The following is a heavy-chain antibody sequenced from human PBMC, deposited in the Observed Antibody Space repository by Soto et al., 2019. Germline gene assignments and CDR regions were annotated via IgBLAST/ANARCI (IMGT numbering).Heavy chain of an antibody. Sequence: GGSLRISGKASGFTFGDFGMHWVRQAPGKGLEWVSAIWYDGSYQHYEDPVRGRFTTSRDKSNNTLFLQMNSLRVEDTAVYYCARDRLITYGAKIAPDHWGQGALVTVSS. CDR1: GFTFGDFG. CDR2: IWYDGSYQ. V-gene: IGHV3-33*01. CDR3: ARDRLITYGAKIAPDH. D-gene: IGHD3-16*01. J-gene: IGHJ5*02.